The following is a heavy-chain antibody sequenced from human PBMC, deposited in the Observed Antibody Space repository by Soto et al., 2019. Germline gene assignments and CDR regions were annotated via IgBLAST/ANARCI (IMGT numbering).Heavy chain of an antibody. CDR3: ARGPPLRGGSGSYQLDY. V-gene: IGHV1-46*03. Sequence: ASVKVSCKASGYTFTSYYMHWVRQAPGQGLEWMGIINPSGGSTSYAQKFQGRVTMTRDTSTSTVYMELSSLRSEDTAVYYCARGPPLRGGSGSYQLDYWGQGTLVTVSS. CDR2: INPSGGST. J-gene: IGHJ4*02. D-gene: IGHD3-10*01. CDR1: GYTFTSYY.